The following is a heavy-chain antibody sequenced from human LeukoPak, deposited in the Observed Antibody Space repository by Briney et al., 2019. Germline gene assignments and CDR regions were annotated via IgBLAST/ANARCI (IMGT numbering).Heavy chain of an antibody. Sequence: SETLSLTCAVYGGSFSGYYWSWIRQPPGKGLEWIGEINHSGSTNYNPSLKSRVTISVDTSKNQFSLKLSSVTAADTAVYYCARVVGTMIPFDYWGQGALVTVSS. V-gene: IGHV4-34*01. CDR2: INHSGST. CDR1: GGSFSGYY. J-gene: IGHJ4*02. D-gene: IGHD3-22*01. CDR3: ARVVGTMIPFDY.